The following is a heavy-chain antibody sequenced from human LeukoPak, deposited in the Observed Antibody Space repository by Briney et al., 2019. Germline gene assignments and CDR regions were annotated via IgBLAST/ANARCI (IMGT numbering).Heavy chain of an antibody. CDR1: GFPFSSHV. CDR3: ARDYDWAFDF. Sequence: PGGSLRLSCAASGFPFSSHVLSWVRQAPGKGLERIAYINHNGEAIYYPDFVKGRFIISRDNAKNSLFLQMNDLRDEDTAVYYCARDYDWAFDFWGQGTRVTVSS. V-gene: IGHV3-48*02. J-gene: IGHJ4*02. D-gene: IGHD3-9*01. CDR2: INHNGEAI.